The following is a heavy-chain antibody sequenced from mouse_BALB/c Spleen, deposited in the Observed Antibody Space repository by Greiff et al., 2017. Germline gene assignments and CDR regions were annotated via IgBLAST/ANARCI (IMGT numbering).Heavy chain of an antibody. CDR2: ISSGGSYT. Sequence: EVQLVESGGDLVKPGGSLKLSCAASGFTFSSYGMSWVRQTPDKRLEWVATISSGGSYTYYPDSVKGRFTISRDNAKNTLYLQMTSLRSEDTAMYYCARDYGYFDYWGQGTTLTVSS. CDR3: ARDYGYFDY. J-gene: IGHJ2*01. V-gene: IGHV5-6*01. D-gene: IGHD1-1*01. CDR1: GFTFSSYG.